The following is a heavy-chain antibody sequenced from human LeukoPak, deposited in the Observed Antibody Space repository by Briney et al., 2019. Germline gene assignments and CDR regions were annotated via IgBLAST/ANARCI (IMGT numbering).Heavy chain of an antibody. Sequence: PGGSLRLSCAASGFTFSSFAMSWVRQAPGKGLEWVSTISGSGGTTNYADSVKGRFTFSRDNSRNMVHLQMNSLRAEDTAVYYCAKDLPDYGDYIEGYWGQGTLVTVSS. CDR3: AKDLPDYGDYIEGY. CDR2: ISGSGGTT. D-gene: IGHD4-17*01. V-gene: IGHV3-23*01. J-gene: IGHJ4*02. CDR1: GFTFSSFA.